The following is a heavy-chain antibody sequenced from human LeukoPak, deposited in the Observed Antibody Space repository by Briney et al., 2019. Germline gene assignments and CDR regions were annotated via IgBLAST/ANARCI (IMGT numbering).Heavy chain of an antibody. V-gene: IGHV6-1*01. CDR2: TYYRSKWYN. CDR3: ASGATAVVPAAIWEPSINWFDP. D-gene: IGHD2-2*01. Sequence: TSQTLSLTCAISGDSVSSNSAAWHWIRQSPSRGLEWLVRTYYRSKWYNGYAVFVKSRISVNPDTSKNQFSLQLNSVTAADTAVYYCASGATAVVPAAIWEPSINWFDPWGQGTLVTVSS. J-gene: IGHJ5*02. CDR1: GDSVSSNSAA.